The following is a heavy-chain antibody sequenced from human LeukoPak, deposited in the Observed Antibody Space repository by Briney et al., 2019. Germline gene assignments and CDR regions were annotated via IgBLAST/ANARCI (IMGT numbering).Heavy chain of an antibody. CDR2: IYHSGST. CDR1: GYSISSGYY. D-gene: IGHD6-13*01. CDR3: AKDSSSWIDAFDI. Sequence: SETLSLTCTVSGYSISSGYYWGWIRQPPGKGLEWIGSIYHSGSTYYNPSLKSRVTISVDTSKNQFSLKLSSVTAADTAVYYCAKDSSSWIDAFDIWGLGTMVTVSS. V-gene: IGHV4-38-2*02. J-gene: IGHJ3*02.